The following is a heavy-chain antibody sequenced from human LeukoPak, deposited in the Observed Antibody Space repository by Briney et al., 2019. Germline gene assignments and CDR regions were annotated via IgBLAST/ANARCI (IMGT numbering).Heavy chain of an antibody. Sequence: GGSLRLSCSASGFTFSSYSMNWVRQAPGKGLEWVSYISSSGSTIYYADSVKGRFTISRDNAKNSLYLQMNSLRAEDTAVYYCAELGITMIGGVWGKGTTVTISS. D-gene: IGHD3-10*02. J-gene: IGHJ6*04. CDR2: ISSSGSTI. CDR3: AELGITMIGGV. CDR1: GFTFSSYS. V-gene: IGHV3-48*03.